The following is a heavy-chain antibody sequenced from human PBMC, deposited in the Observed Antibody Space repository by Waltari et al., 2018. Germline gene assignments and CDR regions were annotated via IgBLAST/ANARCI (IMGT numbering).Heavy chain of an antibody. CDR1: GGSLSRHY. CDR2: IYYSGST. J-gene: IGHJ4*02. V-gene: IGHV4-59*11. Sequence: VQLQESGPGLVKPSETLSLTCTVSGGSLSRHYWSWIRQPPGKGLEWIGYIYYSGSTNYNPSLKSRVTISVDTSKNQFSLKLSSVTAADTAVYYCARFSVGASYFDYWGQGTLVTVSS. CDR3: ARFSVGASYFDY. D-gene: IGHD1-26*01.